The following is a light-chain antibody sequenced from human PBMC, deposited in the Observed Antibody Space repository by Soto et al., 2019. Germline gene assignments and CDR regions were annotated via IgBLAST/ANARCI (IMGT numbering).Light chain of an antibody. J-gene: IGLJ2*01. CDR2: DVT. Sequence: QSALTQPPSAAGSPGQSVTISCTGASSDVGGYNFVSWYQHHPGKAPRLMIYDVTQRPSGVPDRFSGSKSGNTASLPVSGLQVDEESYSYWSSYAGSSIPVAFGGGTKLTVL. V-gene: IGLV2-8*01. CDR1: SSDVGGYNF. CDR3: SSYAGSSIPVA.